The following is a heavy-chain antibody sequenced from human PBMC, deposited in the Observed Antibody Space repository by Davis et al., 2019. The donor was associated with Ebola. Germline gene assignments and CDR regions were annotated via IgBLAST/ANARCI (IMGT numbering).Heavy chain of an antibody. V-gene: IGHV1-18*04. CDR1: GYTFTSYG. CDR2: INSYNGNT. CDR3: ARLSSTWSSLYGMDV. D-gene: IGHD6-13*01. Sequence: AASVKVSCKASGYTFTSYGISWVRQAPGQRLEWMGWINSYNGNTIYSQRFQGRVTITTDTSASTAYMELSSLRSEDTAVYYCARLSSTWSSLYGMDVWGQGTTVTVSS. J-gene: IGHJ6*02.